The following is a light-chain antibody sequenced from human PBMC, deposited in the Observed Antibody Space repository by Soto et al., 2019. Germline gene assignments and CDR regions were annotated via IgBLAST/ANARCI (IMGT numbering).Light chain of an antibody. CDR2: GAS. CDR3: QQYNNGPRP. CDR1: QSVSSN. J-gene: IGKJ1*01. V-gene: IGKV3-15*01. Sequence: EIVMTQSPATLSVSPGERATLSCRASQSVSSNLAWYQQKPGQAPRLLIYGASTRATGIPARFSGSGSGTEFTLTISSLQSEDVAVYYCQQYNNGPRPFGQGTKVDIK.